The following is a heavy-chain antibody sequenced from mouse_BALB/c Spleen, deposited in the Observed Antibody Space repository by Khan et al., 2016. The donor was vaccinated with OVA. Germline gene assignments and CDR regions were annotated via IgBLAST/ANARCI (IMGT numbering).Heavy chain of an antibody. D-gene: IGHD2-14*01. J-gene: IGHJ4*01. V-gene: IGHV9-4*02. CDR3: ARGGAAYYRNDGGAMDY. CDR2: INTHSGVP. CDR1: GYTFTTAG. Sequence: QIQLVQSGPELKKPEETVRISCKASGYTFTTAGMQWVQKMPGKGLKWIGWINTHSGVPKYAEDFKGRFAFSLDTSASTTYLHITNLKNEDTATYFCARGGAAYYRNDGGAMDYWGQGTSVTDSS.